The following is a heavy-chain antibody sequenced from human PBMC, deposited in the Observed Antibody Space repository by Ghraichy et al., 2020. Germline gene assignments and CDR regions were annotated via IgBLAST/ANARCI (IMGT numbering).Heavy chain of an antibody. J-gene: IGHJ5*01. Sequence: SETLSLTCTVSGVSLSSTTDFWGWVRQPPGKGLEWLATISTSASDNYNPSLKSRVTVSIDTSKSQFSLKVRSVTAADTAVYYCARRDILVGSSTSFDSWGQGRLVTVS. D-gene: IGHD2-21*01. CDR3: ARRDILVGSSTSFDS. V-gene: IGHV4-39*07. CDR2: ISTSASD. CDR1: GVSLSSTTDF.